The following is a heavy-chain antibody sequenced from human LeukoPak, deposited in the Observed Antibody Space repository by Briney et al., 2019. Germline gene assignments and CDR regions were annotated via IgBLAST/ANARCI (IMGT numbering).Heavy chain of an antibody. D-gene: IGHD5-18*01. CDR2: IYYSGST. CDR1: GGSISSYY. V-gene: IGHV4-59*08. CDR3: ARHMGLGYSYGYPYFDY. Sequence: SETLSLTCTVSGGSISSYYWSWIRQPPGKGLKWIGYIYYSGSTNYNPSLKSRVTISVDTSKNQFSLKLSSVTAADTAVYYCARHMGLGYSYGYPYFDYWGQGTLVTVSS. J-gene: IGHJ4*02.